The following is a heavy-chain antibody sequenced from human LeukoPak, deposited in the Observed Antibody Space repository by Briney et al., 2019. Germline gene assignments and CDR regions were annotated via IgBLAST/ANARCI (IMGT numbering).Heavy chain of an antibody. D-gene: IGHD1-26*01. CDR1: GFTFSNAW. V-gene: IGHV3-15*01. J-gene: IGHJ4*02. CDR3: TTDATGAPFDY. CDR2: IKSKTDGGTT. Sequence: PGGSLRLSCAASGFTFSNAWMSWVRQAPGEGLEWVGRIKSKTDGGTTDYAAPVKGRFTISRDDSKNTLYLQMNSLKTEDTAVYYCTTDATGAPFDYWGQGTLVTVSS.